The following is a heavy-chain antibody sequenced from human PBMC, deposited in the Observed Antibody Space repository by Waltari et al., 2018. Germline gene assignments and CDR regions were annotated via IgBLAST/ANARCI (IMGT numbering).Heavy chain of an antibody. J-gene: IGHJ4*02. D-gene: IGHD6-6*01. Sequence: EVQLVESGGGLVQPGRSLRLSCTASGFTFGDYAMSWFRQAPGKGLEWVGFIRSKAYGGTTEYAASVKGRFTISRDDSKSIAYLQMNSLKTEDTAVYYCTRSSSSGKRYFDYWGQGTLVTVSS. CDR1: GFTFGDYA. CDR2: IRSKAYGGTT. CDR3: TRSSSSGKRYFDY. V-gene: IGHV3-49*03.